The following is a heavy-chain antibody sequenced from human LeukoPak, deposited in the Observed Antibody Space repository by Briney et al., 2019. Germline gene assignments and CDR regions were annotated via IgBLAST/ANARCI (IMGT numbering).Heavy chain of an antibody. CDR1: GFTFSDYW. J-gene: IGHJ4*02. Sequence: GGSLRLSCEASGFTFSDYWMHWVRQAPGKGLEWVSSISSSSSSYIYYADSVKGRFTISRDNAKNSLYLQMNSLRAEDTAVYYCARVNDILTGHGDFDYWGQGTLVTVSS. V-gene: IGHV3-21*01. D-gene: IGHD3-9*01. CDR2: ISSSSSSYI. CDR3: ARVNDILTGHGDFDY.